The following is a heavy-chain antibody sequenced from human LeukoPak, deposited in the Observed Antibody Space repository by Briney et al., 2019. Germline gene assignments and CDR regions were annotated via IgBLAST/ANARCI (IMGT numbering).Heavy chain of an antibody. CDR2: IYYSGST. Sequence: PSETLSLTCTVSGGSISSGGYYWSWIRQHPGKGLEWIGYIYYSGSTYYNPSLKSRVTISVDTSKNQFSLKLSSVTAADTAMYYCAREFLRGWYFDYWGQGTLVTVSS. CDR3: AREFLRGWYFDY. V-gene: IGHV4-31*03. CDR1: GGSISSGGYY. D-gene: IGHD6-19*01. J-gene: IGHJ4*02.